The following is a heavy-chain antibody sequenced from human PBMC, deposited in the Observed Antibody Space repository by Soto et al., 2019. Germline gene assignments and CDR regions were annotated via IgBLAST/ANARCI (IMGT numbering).Heavy chain of an antibody. CDR1: GYTFTTYY. Sequence: QVQLVQSGAEVKKPGASVKVSCKASGYTFTTYYMHWVRQPAGQGLEWMRIISPDGGRTSYAQKCQGKGTMTRDTATSTVDTALSSRRSEDTDGYNCATRDPGHYWGQGTLVTVSS. V-gene: IGHV1-46*01. J-gene: IGHJ4*02. CDR3: ATRDPGHY. CDR2: ISPDGGRT.